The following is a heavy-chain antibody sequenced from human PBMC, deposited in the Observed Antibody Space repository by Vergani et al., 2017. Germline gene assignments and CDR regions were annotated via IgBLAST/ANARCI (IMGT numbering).Heavy chain of an antibody. V-gene: IGHV3-23*04. D-gene: IGHD3-22*01. CDR1: GFTFSSYA. CDR3: AKAPGDYYYDSSGYYYV. Sequence: VQLVESGGGLVQPGGSLRLSCAASGFTFSSYAMSWVRQAPGKGLEWVSAISGSGGSTYYADSVKGRFTISRDNSKNTLYLQMNSLRAEDTAVYYCAKAPGDYYYDSSGYYYVWGQGTLVTVSS. J-gene: IGHJ4*02. CDR2: ISGSGGST.